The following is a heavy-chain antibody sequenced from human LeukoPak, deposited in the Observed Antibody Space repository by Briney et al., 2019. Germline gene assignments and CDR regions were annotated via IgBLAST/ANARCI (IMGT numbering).Heavy chain of an antibody. V-gene: IGHV5-51*01. CDR3: ARQMSILTGYYSPAFDY. D-gene: IGHD3-9*01. CDR1: GYKFTSYW. Sequence: KHGESLKISCKGSGYKFTSYWIAWVRQMPGKGLEWMGIIYPGDSDTRYSPSFQGQVTISADKSISAAYLRWSSLKASDTAMYYCARQMSILTGYYSPAFDYWGQGTLVTVSS. J-gene: IGHJ4*02. CDR2: IYPGDSDT.